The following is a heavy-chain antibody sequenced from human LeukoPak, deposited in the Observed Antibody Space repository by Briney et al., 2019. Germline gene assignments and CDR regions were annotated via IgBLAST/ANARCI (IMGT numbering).Heavy chain of an antibody. CDR3: AKDLRYYYDSSGYYFDY. J-gene: IGHJ4*02. Sequence: GGSLRLSCAASGFTFGSYSMNWVRQAPGKGLEWVSAISGSGGSTYYADSVKGRFTISRDNSKNTLYLQMNSLRAEDTAVYYCAKDLRYYYDSSGYYFDYWGQGTLVTVSS. CDR2: ISGSGGST. V-gene: IGHV3-23*01. D-gene: IGHD3-22*01. CDR1: GFTFGSYS.